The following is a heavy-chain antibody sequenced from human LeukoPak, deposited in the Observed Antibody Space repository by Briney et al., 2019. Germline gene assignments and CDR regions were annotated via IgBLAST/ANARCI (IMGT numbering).Heavy chain of an antibody. V-gene: IGHV4-59*01. D-gene: IGHD3-3*01. CDR3: ARSGADYDFWSGYYTGMGYYYYYYMDV. CDR2: IYYSGST. Sequence: SETLSLTCTVSGGSISSYYWSWLRQPPGKGLEWIGYIYYSGSTNYNPSLKSRVTISVDTSKNQFSLKLSSVTAADTAVYYCARSGADYDFWSGYYTGMGYYYYYYMDVWGKGTTVTVSS. J-gene: IGHJ6*03. CDR1: GGSISSYY.